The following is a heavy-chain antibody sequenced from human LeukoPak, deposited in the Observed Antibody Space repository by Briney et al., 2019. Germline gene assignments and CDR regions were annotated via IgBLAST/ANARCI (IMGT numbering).Heavy chain of an antibody. V-gene: IGHV3-7*01. CDR3: ARERRTNNYYYNMDV. Sequence: GGSLRLSCAASGFTFSSYWMSWVRQAPGKGLEWVANIKQDGSEKYYVDSVKGRFTISRDNAKNSPYLQMNSLRAEDTAVYYCARERRTNNYYYNMDVWGKGTTVTVSS. CDR1: GFTFSSYW. J-gene: IGHJ6*03. D-gene: IGHD2-2*01. CDR2: IKQDGSEK.